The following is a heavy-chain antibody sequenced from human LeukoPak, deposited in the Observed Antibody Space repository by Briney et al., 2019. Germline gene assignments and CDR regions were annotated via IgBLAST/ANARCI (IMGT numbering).Heavy chain of an antibody. V-gene: IGHV3-21*01. CDR1: GFTFSSYS. CDR2: ISSSSYI. J-gene: IGHJ6*02. CDR3: AREGIFGVVITYYYYGMDV. D-gene: IGHD3-3*01. Sequence: GGSLRLSCAASGFTFSSYSMNWVRQAPGKGLEWVSSISSSSYIYYADSVKGRFTISRDNAKNSLYLQMNSLRAEDTAVYYCAREGIFGVVITYYYYGMDVWGQGTTVTVSS.